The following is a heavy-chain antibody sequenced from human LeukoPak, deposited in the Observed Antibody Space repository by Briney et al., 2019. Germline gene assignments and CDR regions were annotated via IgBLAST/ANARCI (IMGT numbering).Heavy chain of an antibody. CDR2: IIPIFGTA. CDR1: GGTFSSYA. Sequence: SVKVSCKASGGTFSSYAISWVRQAPGQGLEWMGGIIPIFGTANYAQKFQGRVTITADESTSTAYMELSSLRSEDTAVYYCARMGPYGGYTWYYFDYWGQGTLVTVS. D-gene: IGHD4-17*01. CDR3: ARMGPYGGYTWYYFDY. J-gene: IGHJ4*02. V-gene: IGHV1-69*13.